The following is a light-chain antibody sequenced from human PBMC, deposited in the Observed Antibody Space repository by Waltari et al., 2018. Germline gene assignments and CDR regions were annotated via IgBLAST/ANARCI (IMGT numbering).Light chain of an antibody. Sequence: QSVLTQPPSASGTPGQRVTISCSGSSPTLGSNPVNWYQQLPGTAPNLLIYSNNQRPSGVPDRFSGSKSGTSASLAISGLQSEDEADYYCAAWDDSLNGLYVFGTGTKVTVL. CDR2: SNN. CDR1: SPTLGSNP. V-gene: IGLV1-44*01. J-gene: IGLJ1*01. CDR3: AAWDDSLNGLYV.